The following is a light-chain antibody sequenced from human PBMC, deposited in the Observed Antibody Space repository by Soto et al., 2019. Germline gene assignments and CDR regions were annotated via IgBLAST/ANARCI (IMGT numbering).Light chain of an antibody. CDR1: SSNIGAGYD. V-gene: IGLV1-40*01. CDR3: QSYDSSLNGRV. J-gene: IGLJ1*01. CDR2: GNS. Sequence: QAVVTQPPSVSGAPGQRVTISCTGSSSNIGAGYDVHWYQQLPGTAPKRLIYGNSNRPSGVPDRFSGSKSGTSASLAITGFQAEDEADYYCQSYDSSLNGRVFGTGTKVTVL.